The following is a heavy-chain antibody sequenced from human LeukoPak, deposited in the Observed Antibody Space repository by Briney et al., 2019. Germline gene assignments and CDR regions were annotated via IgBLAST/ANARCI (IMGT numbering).Heavy chain of an antibody. D-gene: IGHD1-26*01. Sequence: GGSLRLSCTASGFTFGDYAMSWFRQAPGKGLEWVGFIRSKAYGGTTEYAASVKGRFTISRDDSKSIAYLQMNSLRAEDTAVYYCAKDRGSYVYWGQGTLVTVSS. CDR1: GFTFGDYA. J-gene: IGHJ4*02. V-gene: IGHV3-49*03. CDR3: AKDRGSYVY. CDR2: IRSKAYGGTT.